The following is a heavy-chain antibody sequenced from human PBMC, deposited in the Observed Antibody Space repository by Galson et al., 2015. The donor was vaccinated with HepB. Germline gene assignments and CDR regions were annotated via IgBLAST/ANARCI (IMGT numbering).Heavy chain of an antibody. CDR1: GFTFNAYT. D-gene: IGHD5-24*01. Sequence: SLRLSCAASGFTFNAYTMNWVRQAPGKGLAWVSSISSRSNVESYADSVKGRFTISRDNAKNSLYLQMNSLRAEDTAVYYCAKGGTREEEMGYWGQGTLVTVSS. CDR3: AKGGTREEEMGY. V-gene: IGHV3-21*01. CDR2: ISSRSNVE. J-gene: IGHJ4*02.